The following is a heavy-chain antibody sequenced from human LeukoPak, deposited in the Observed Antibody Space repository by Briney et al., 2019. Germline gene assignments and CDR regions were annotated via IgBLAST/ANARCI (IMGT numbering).Heavy chain of an antibody. D-gene: IGHD3-16*01. CDR1: GFTFSSYW. Sequence: GGSLRLSCAASGFTFSSYWMHWVRQAPGKGLVWVSRINTDGMSTTYADSVEGRFTISRDNAKNTMYLQMNNLRAEDTAVYYCARRGTPNAFDLWGQGTMVTVSS. CDR2: INTDGMST. J-gene: IGHJ3*01. V-gene: IGHV3-74*01. CDR3: ARRGTPNAFDL.